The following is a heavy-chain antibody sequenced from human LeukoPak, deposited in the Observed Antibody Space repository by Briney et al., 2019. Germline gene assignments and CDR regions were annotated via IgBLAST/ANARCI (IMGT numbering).Heavy chain of an antibody. Sequence: GGSLRLSCAASGFTFRDYGMSWVRQAPGKGLEWGSYISTTGSSIYYADSVKGRFTISRDNVKNLLYLQMNSLRAEDTAVYYCARVQRGIAVALDYWGQGTLATVSS. V-gene: IGHV3-11*04. CDR3: ARVQRGIAVALDY. J-gene: IGHJ4*02. D-gene: IGHD6-19*01. CDR1: GFTFRDYG. CDR2: ISTTGSSI.